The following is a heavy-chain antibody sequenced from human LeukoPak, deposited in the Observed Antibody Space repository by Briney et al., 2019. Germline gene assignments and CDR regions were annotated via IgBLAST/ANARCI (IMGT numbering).Heavy chain of an antibody. CDR1: GFTFSSYG. Sequence: GGSLRLSCAASGFTFSSYGMHWDRQAPGKGLEWVAFIRYDGSNKYYADSVKGRFTISRDNSKNTLYLQMNSLRAEDTALYYCAKDRRIAAAGTNYFDYWGQGTLVTVSS. CDR2: IRYDGSNK. CDR3: AKDRRIAAAGTNYFDY. V-gene: IGHV3-30*02. J-gene: IGHJ4*02. D-gene: IGHD6-13*01.